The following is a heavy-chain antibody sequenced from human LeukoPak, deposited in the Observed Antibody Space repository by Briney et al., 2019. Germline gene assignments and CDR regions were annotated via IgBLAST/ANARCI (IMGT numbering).Heavy chain of an antibody. J-gene: IGHJ6*03. CDR2: INWNGGST. CDR1: GFTFDDYG. CDR3: ARGYNYYMDV. Sequence: GGSLRLPCAASGFTFDDYGMSWVRQAPGKGLEWVSGINWNGGSTGYADSVKGRFTISRDNAKNSLHLQMNSLRAEDTALYYCARGYNYYMDVWGKGTTVTVSS. V-gene: IGHV3-20*04. D-gene: IGHD5-12*01.